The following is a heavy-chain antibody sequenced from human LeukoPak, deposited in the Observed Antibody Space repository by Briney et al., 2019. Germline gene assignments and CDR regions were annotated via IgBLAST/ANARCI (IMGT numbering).Heavy chain of an antibody. CDR1: DFTFSSYG. J-gene: IGHJ4*02. Sequence: QAGGSLRLSCVASDFTFSSYGMQWVRQAPGKGLEWLAFIRYDGSNKFYADSVNGRFTISRDNSNHTLYLQMDSLRLDDTAVYFCAKAQIAFDWLSPIDYWGQGTLVTVSS. CDR3: AKAQIAFDWLSPIDY. CDR2: IRYDGSNK. D-gene: IGHD3-9*01. V-gene: IGHV3-30*02.